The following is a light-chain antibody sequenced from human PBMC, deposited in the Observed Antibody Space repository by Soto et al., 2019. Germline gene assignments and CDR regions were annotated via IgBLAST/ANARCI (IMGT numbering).Light chain of an antibody. CDR3: SSFTTTRTLV. CDR2: EVN. J-gene: IGLJ1*01. Sequence: QSALTQPAAVSGSPGQSITISCTGTISDIGLNNYGSWYQQHPGKAPKLVIYEVNNRPSGVSDRFSGSKSDNTASLTISGLQAEDEANYYCSSFTTTRTLVFGAGTKLTVL. V-gene: IGLV2-14*01. CDR1: ISDIGLNNY.